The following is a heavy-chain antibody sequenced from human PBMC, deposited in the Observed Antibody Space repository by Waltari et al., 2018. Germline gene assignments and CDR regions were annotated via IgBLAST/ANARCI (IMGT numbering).Heavy chain of an antibody. J-gene: IGHJ5*02. CDR1: GYTFRYLG. CDR2: ISANNGHT. D-gene: IGHD3-3*01. CDR3: ARERHRLMEVGYLMALDP. V-gene: IGHV1-18*01. Sequence: QAHLVQSGAAVKKPGASVQVSCTASGYTFRYLGLSCVRQAPGQGLEGMGWISANNGHTNHAQKFQGRLIMTKDASTTTVYMELNYLTSDDTAVYYCARERHRLMEVGYLMALDPWGQGTLVTVSS.